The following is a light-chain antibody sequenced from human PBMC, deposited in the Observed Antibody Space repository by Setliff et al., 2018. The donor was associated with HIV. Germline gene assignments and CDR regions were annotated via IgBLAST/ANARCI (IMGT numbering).Light chain of an antibody. CDR2: EVT. V-gene: IGLV2-14*02. J-gene: IGLJ1*01. Sequence: QSVLTQPASVSGSPGQSITISCTGTSSDVGSYKLVSWYQQHPGKAPKVMIYEVTKRPSGVSNRFSGSKSGNTASLTISGLQADDEADYYCSSYTSSSSYVFGAGTKVTVL. CDR1: SSDVGSYKL. CDR3: SSYTSSSSYV.